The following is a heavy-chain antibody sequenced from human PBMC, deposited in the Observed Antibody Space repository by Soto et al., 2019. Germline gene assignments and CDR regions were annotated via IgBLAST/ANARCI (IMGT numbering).Heavy chain of an antibody. CDR1: GDSVSSNSVA. Sequence: SQTLSLTCVISGDSVSSNSVAWSWIRQSPSRGLEWLGRTFYRSKWHYNYAESVKSRITINPDTSKNQFSLQLNSVTPEDTAVNYCPRDRPVYACGLGVWGQGTKVTFSS. J-gene: IGHJ6*02. D-gene: IGHD2-2*01. V-gene: IGHV6-1*01. CDR3: PRDRPVYACGLGV. CDR2: TFYRSKWHY.